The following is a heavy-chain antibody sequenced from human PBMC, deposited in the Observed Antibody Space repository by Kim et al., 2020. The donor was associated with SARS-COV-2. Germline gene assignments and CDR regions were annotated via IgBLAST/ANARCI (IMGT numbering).Heavy chain of an antibody. V-gene: IGHV3-30*02. J-gene: IGHJ4*02. Sequence: YYADSVKGPLTISRDNSKNTLYLQMNSLRAEDTAVYYCAKQTVTTNPFDYWGQGTLVTVSS. CDR3: AKQTVTTNPFDY. D-gene: IGHD4-17*01.